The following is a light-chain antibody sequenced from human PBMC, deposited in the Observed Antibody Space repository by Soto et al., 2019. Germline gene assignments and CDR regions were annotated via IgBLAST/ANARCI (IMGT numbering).Light chain of an antibody. CDR3: QSYDSSTVV. CDR2: EGN. J-gene: IGLJ2*01. Sequence: NFMLTQPHSVSESPGKTVTISCTRSSGSIASNYVQWYQQRPGSVPTTVIYEGNQRPSGVPDRFSGSTDGSPNSASLTISGLQTEDEADYYCQSYDSSTVVFGGGTKVTVL. V-gene: IGLV6-57*04. CDR1: SGSIASNY.